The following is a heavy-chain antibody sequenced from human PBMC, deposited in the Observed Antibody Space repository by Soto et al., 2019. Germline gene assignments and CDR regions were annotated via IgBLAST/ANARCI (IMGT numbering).Heavy chain of an antibody. CDR3: ARSEGDSSGPYDAFDI. J-gene: IGHJ3*02. Sequence: PGGSLRLSCAASGFTFSSYAMHWVRQAPGKGLEWVAVISYDGSNKYYADSVKGRFTISRDNSKNTLYLQMNSLRAEDTAVYYCARSEGDSSGPYDAFDIWGQGTMVTVSS. V-gene: IGHV3-30-3*01. CDR2: ISYDGSNK. D-gene: IGHD6-19*01. CDR1: GFTFSSYA.